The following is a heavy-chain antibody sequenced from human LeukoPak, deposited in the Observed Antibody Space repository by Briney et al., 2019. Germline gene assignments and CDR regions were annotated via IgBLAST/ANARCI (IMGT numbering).Heavy chain of an antibody. J-gene: IGHJ3*02. V-gene: IGHV4-30-4*07. CDR1: GGSISSGGYS. Sequence: SQTLSLTCAVSGGSISSGGYSWSWIRQPPGKGLEWIGYIYYSGSTYSNPSLKSRVTISVDTSKNQFSLKLSSVTAADTAVYYCARANVWFGELSNAFDIWGQGTMVTVSS. CDR3: ARANVWFGELSNAFDI. D-gene: IGHD3-10*01. CDR2: IYYSGST.